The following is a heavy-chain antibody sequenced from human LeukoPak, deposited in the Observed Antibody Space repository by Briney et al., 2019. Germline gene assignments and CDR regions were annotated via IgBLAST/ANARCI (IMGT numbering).Heavy chain of an antibody. CDR1: GGSFTAYY. D-gene: IGHD3-22*01. V-gene: IGHV4-34*01. CDR3: ARADSSSYYFQY. CDR2: INQSGST. Sequence: SETLSRTCAVYGGSFTAYYWTWIRQSPGKGLEWIGEINQSGSTNYNPSLKSRVTISVDTSKNQFSLKLTSVTAADTAVYYCARADSSSYYFQYWGQGTLVTVSS. J-gene: IGHJ1*01.